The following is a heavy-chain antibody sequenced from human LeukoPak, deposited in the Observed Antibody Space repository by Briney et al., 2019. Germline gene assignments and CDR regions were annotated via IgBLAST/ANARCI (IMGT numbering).Heavy chain of an antibody. CDR1: GFTFSDYW. V-gene: IGHV3-74*01. J-gene: IGHJ4*02. CDR2: INTDGSTI. D-gene: IGHD5-18*01. Sequence: GGSLRLSCAASGFTFSDYWLHWVRQAPGKGLVWVARINTDGSTINYAGSVKGRFTISRDNSKNTLYLQMSSLRAEDTAVYHCAKDLYVEDAWIQLWLPSYYFDYWGQGTLVTVSS. CDR3: AKDLYVEDAWIQLWLPSYYFDY.